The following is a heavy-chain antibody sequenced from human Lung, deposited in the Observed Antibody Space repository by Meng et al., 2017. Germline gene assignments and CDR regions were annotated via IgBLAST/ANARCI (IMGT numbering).Heavy chain of an antibody. V-gene: IGHV3-74*03. J-gene: IGHJ4*02. CDR1: GFTFRSYW. Sequence: EVQLVEAGGGLVLPVGSLRLSCAASGFTFRSYWMHWVRQAPGKGLVWVSRIRGDGGSIVYADSVKGRFTISRDNAKNTLFLQMNSLRAEDTAVYYCARESGYFEYWGQGILVTVSS. CDR2: IRGDGGSI. CDR3: ARESGYFEY.